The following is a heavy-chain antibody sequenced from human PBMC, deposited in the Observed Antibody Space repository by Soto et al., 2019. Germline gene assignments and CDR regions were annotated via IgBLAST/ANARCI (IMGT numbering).Heavy chain of an antibody. J-gene: IGHJ6*02. V-gene: IGHV3-30*18. CDR2: MSFDGSNK. D-gene: IGHD1-1*01. Sequence: QVQLVESGGGVVQPGRSLRLSCAASGFTFRSYGMHWVRQAPGKGLEWVALMSFDGSNKYYADSVRGRFTISSDHSKSTMYLQMDILRPEDTAVYYCAKEFGWELQLSHPYYNSGMDVWGQGTTVTVSS. CDR1: GFTFRSYG. CDR3: AKEFGWELQLSHPYYNSGMDV.